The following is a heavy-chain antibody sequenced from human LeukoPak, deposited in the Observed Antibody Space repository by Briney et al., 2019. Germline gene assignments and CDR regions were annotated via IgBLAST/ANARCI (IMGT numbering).Heavy chain of an antibody. J-gene: IGHJ4*02. Sequence: GGSLRLSCAASGFTFSSYSMNWVRQAPGKGLEWVSSISSSSSYIYYADSVKGRFTISRDNAKNSLYLQMNSQRAEDTAVYYCARDGQGTKYYYDSSGYYPFDYWGQGTLVTVSS. CDR2: ISSSSSYI. CDR1: GFTFSSYS. D-gene: IGHD3-22*01. V-gene: IGHV3-21*01. CDR3: ARDGQGTKYYYDSSGYYPFDY.